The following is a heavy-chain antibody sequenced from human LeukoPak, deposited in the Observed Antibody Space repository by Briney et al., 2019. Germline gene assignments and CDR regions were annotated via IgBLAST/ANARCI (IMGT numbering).Heavy chain of an antibody. CDR3: ARDLCRNYYDSSGYYDY. Sequence: ASVKVSCKASGYTFTSYGISWVRQAPGQGLEWMGWISAYNGNTNYAQKLQGRVTMTTDTSTSTAYMELRSLRSDDTAVYYCARDLCRNYYDSSGYYDYWGQGTLVTVSS. J-gene: IGHJ4*02. CDR2: ISAYNGNT. V-gene: IGHV1-18*01. CDR1: GYTFTSYG. D-gene: IGHD3-22*01.